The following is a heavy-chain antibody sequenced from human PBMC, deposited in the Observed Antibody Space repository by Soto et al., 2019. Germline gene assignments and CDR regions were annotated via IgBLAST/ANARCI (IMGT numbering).Heavy chain of an antibody. V-gene: IGHV3-48*01. Sequence: VELVESGGDLVQPGGSLRLTCTASSFLFSSYTMNWVRQAPGKGLEWIAYISGSGATIHYADSMKGRFTISRDNAKKSLYLQMDSLRVNDTAVYYCASPPRGHAVDLWGQGTLVAVSS. CDR2: ISGSGATI. J-gene: IGHJ3*01. D-gene: IGHD2-2*01. CDR3: ASPPRGHAVDL. CDR1: SFLFSSYT.